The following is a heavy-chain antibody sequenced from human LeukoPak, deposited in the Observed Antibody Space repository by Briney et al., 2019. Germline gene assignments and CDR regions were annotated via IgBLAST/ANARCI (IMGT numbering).Heavy chain of an antibody. CDR3: ARGFSIVTMVRGVIGY. CDR2: IIPIFGTA. V-gene: IGHV1-69*06. J-gene: IGHJ4*02. CDR1: GGTFSSYA. D-gene: IGHD3-10*01. Sequence: SVKVSCKASGGTFSSYAISWVRQAPGQGLEWMGGIIPIFGTANYAQKFQGRVTITADKSTSTAYMELSSLRSEDTAVYYCARGFSIVTMVRGVIGYWGQGTLVTVSS.